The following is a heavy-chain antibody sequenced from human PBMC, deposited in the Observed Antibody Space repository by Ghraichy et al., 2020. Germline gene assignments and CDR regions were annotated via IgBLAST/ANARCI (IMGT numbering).Heavy chain of an antibody. Sequence: SETLSLTCTVSGGSITNYYWTWIRQPPGKGLECIGDIYYTGSTNYNPSLKSRVTISVDTLKNQLSLKLSSVTAADTAVYYCARVAYSGSYMPRWFDHWGQGTLVTVST. CDR3: ARVAYSGSYMPRWFDH. CDR1: GGSITNYY. V-gene: IGHV4-59*01. CDR2: IYYTGST. J-gene: IGHJ5*02. D-gene: IGHD1-26*01.